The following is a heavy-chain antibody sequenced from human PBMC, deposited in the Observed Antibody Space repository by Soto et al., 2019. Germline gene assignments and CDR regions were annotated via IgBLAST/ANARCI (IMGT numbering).Heavy chain of an antibody. CDR3: ASPSWYYYDSSGYYPANV. D-gene: IGHD3-22*01. V-gene: IGHV3-30-3*01. CDR1: GFTINVYA. CDR2: ISYDGSNK. Sequence: PGGSLRLSCAASGFTINVYAMFWVRQAPGKGLEWVAVISYDGSNKYYADSVKGRFTISRDNAKNSLYLQMNSLRAEDTAVYYCASPSWYYYDSSGYYPANVWGQGTTVTVSS. J-gene: IGHJ6*02.